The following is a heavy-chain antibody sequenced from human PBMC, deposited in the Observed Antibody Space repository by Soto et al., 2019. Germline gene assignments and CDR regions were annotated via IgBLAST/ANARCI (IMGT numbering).Heavy chain of an antibody. J-gene: IGHJ4*02. D-gene: IGHD3-22*01. Sequence: PSETLSLTCTVSGVSVSRGSYSWSWIRQSPGKGLEWIGYVHDSGSTAYSPSLESRVTTSVDTAKNQVSLKLSSVTSADSAFYYCARAKVVAYYYDTSGYYTTFDFWGQGTQVTVSS. V-gene: IGHV4-61*01. CDR1: GVSVSRGSYS. CDR3: ARAKVVAYYYDTSGYYTTFDF. CDR2: VHDSGST.